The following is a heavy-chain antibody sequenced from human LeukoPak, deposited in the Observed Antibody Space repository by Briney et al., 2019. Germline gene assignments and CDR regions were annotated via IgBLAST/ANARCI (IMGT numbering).Heavy chain of an antibody. CDR1: GFTFSSYG. CDR2: ISYDGSNK. Sequence: PGGSLRLSCAASGFTFSSYGMHWVRQAPGKGLEWVAVISYDGSNKYYADSVKGRFTISRDNSKNTLYLQMNSLRAEDTAVYYCAKDLGIQLWLQVDYWGQGALVTVSS. J-gene: IGHJ4*02. CDR3: AKDLGIQLWLQVDY. V-gene: IGHV3-30*18. D-gene: IGHD5-18*01.